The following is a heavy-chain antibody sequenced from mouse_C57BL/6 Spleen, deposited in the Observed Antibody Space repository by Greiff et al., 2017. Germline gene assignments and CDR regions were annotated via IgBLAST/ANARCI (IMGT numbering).Heavy chain of an antibody. CDR3: ARGKLGGDY. CDR1: GYSFTGYY. V-gene: IGHV1-42*01. D-gene: IGHD4-1*01. CDR2: INPSTGGT. Sequence: EVKLVESGPELVKPGASVKISCKASGYSFTGYYMNWVKQSPEKSLEWIGEINPSTGGTTYNQKFKAKATLTVDKSSSTAYMQLKSLTSEDSAVYYCARGKLGGDYWGQGTTLTVSS. J-gene: IGHJ2*01.